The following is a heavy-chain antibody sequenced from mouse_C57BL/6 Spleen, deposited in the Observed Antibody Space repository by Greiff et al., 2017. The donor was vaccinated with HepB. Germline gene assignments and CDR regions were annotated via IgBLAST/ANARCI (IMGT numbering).Heavy chain of an antibody. D-gene: IGHD1-1*01. CDR3: AREGITTVVADFDY. J-gene: IGHJ2*01. Sequence: QVQLKESGPELVKPGASVKISCKASGYAFSSSWMNWVKQRPGKGLEWIGRIYPGDGDTNYNGKFKGKATLTADKSSSTAYMQLSSLTSEDSAVYCCAREGITTVVADFDYWGQGTTLTVSS. CDR2: IYPGDGDT. V-gene: IGHV1-82*01. CDR1: GYAFSSSW.